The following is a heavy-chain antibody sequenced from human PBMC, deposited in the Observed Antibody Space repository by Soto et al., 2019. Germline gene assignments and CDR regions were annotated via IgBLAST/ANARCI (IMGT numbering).Heavy chain of an antibody. J-gene: IGHJ5*02. CDR1: GYTFTSYY. Sequence: ASVKVSCKASGYTFTSYYMHWVRQAPGQGLEWMGLINPSGGSTSYAQKFQGRVTMTRDTSTSTVYMELSSLRSEDTAVYYGERDHTAHTLLPAENWFDPWGQGTLVTVSS. CDR3: ERDHTAHTLLPAENWFDP. D-gene: IGHD2-2*01. V-gene: IGHV1-46*01. CDR2: INPSGGST.